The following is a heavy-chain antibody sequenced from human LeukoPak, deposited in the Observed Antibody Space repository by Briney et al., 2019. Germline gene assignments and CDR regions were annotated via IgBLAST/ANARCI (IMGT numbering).Heavy chain of an antibody. Sequence: PSETLSLTCAVYGVSFSGYYWSWIRQPPGKGLEWIGEINHSGSTNYNPSLKSRVTISVDTSKNQFSLKLSSVTAADTAVYYCARVASTMVRGVIIPTPPFDYWGQGTLVTVSS. V-gene: IGHV4-34*01. CDR1: GVSFSGYY. J-gene: IGHJ4*02. CDR3: ARVASTMVRGVIIPTPPFDY. CDR2: INHSGST. D-gene: IGHD3-10*01.